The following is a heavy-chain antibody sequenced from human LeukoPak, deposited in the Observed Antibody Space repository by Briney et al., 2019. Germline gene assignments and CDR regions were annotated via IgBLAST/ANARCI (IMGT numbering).Heavy chain of an antibody. CDR3: ARVYYYDSSGYYFTFDY. D-gene: IGHD3-22*01. J-gene: IGHJ4*02. V-gene: IGHV5-51*01. CDR2: ICPGDSDT. Sequence: GESLKISCKGSGYSFTSYWIGWVRQMPGKGLEWMGIICPGDSDTRYSPSFQGQVTISADKSISTAYLQWSSLKASDTAMYYCARVYYYDSSGYYFTFDYWGQGTLVTVSS. CDR1: GYSFTSYW.